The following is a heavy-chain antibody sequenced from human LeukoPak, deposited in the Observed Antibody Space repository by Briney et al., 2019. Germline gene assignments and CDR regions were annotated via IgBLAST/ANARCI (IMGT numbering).Heavy chain of an antibody. D-gene: IGHD5-18*01. V-gene: IGHV4-34*01. CDR2: INHSGST. J-gene: IGHJ6*03. CDR3: ARDLDTAMETGYYYYYYMDV. Sequence: SETLSLTCAVYGGSFSGYYWSWIRQPPGKGLEWIGEINHSGSTNYNPSLKSRVTISVDTSKNQFSLKLSSVTAADTAVYYCARDLDTAMETGYYYYYYMDVWGKGTTVTVSS. CDR1: GGSFSGYY.